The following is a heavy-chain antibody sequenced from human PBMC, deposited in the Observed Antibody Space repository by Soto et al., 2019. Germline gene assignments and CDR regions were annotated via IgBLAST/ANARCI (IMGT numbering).Heavy chain of an antibody. CDR1: GFTFSDHY. CDR3: VRDSGRGFYFDY. V-gene: IGHV3-72*01. J-gene: IGHJ4*02. CDR2: IRNRPNSYTT. D-gene: IGHD3-10*01. Sequence: GGSLRLSCAASGFTFSDHYMDWVRQAPGKGLEWVGRIRNRPNSYTTQYAASVKGRFAVLRDDSENLVYLQMNDLKTEDTAVYYCVRDSGRGFYFDYWGQGAQVTVSS.